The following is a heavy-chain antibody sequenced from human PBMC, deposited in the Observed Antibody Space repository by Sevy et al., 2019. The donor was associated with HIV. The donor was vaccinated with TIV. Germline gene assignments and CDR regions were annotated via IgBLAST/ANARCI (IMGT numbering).Heavy chain of an antibody. Sequence: GGSLRLSCAASGFSITSYWMDWVRQGPGKGLEWVANIKSDGNEKYYVNSVKGRFTISGDNAMNAVFLQMDSLTVEDTGVYYCARDRDADYGGNPLDSWGQGTLVTVSS. CDR1: GFSITSYW. D-gene: IGHD4-17*01. V-gene: IGHV3-7*01. CDR3: ARDRDADYGGNPLDS. CDR2: IKSDGNEK. J-gene: IGHJ4*02.